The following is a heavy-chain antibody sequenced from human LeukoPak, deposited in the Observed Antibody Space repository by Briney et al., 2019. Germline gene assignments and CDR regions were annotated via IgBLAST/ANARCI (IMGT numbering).Heavy chain of an antibody. D-gene: IGHD3-10*01. V-gene: IGHV4-28*01. Sequence: SETLSLTCAVSGYSISSSSWWGWIRQPPGKGLEWIGYIYYSGSTYYNPSLKSRVTMSVDTSKNQFSLKLSSVTAVDTAVYYCARWNGTYYGSGSNYYFDYWGQGTLVTVSS. J-gene: IGHJ4*02. CDR2: IYYSGST. CDR1: GYSISSSSW. CDR3: ARWNGTYYGSGSNYYFDY.